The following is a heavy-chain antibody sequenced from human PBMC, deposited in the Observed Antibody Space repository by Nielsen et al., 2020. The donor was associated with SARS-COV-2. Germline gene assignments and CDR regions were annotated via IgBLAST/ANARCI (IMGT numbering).Heavy chain of an antibody. V-gene: IGHV3-20*03. Sequence: WIRQPPGKGLEWVSGINWNGGSTGYADSVKGRFTISRDNAKNTLYLQIHSLRAEDTAVYYCAKDTTRSALWFGELLYNPFFDYWGQGTLVTVSS. D-gene: IGHD3-10*01. CDR3: AKDTTRSALWFGELLYNPFFDY. J-gene: IGHJ4*02. CDR2: INWNGGST.